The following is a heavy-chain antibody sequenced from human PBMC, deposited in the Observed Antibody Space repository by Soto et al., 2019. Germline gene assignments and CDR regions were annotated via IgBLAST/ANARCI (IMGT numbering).Heavy chain of an antibody. CDR2: VYYSGST. CDR3: ARVRTTLDFYYYYMDV. CDR1: GDSISDDY. Sequence: VSLTCTVSGDSISDDYWTWIRQPPGKALEWIGYVYYSGSTSYNPSFKSRVTISVDTSKTQFSLKLSSVTAADTAVYYCARVRTTLDFYYYYMDVWGIGTTVTVSS. J-gene: IGHJ6*03. V-gene: IGHV4-59*08. D-gene: IGHD2-2*01.